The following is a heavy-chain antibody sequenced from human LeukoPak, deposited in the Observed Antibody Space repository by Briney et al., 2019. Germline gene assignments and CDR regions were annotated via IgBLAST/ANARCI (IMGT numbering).Heavy chain of an antibody. CDR2: INPNSGGT. CDR3: AATLVAAPLNWFDP. D-gene: IGHD2-15*01. J-gene: IGHJ5*02. V-gene: IGHV1-2*02. CDR1: GYNFTDYY. Sequence: ASVKVSCKASGYNFTDYYMHWVRQAPGQGLEWMGWINPNSGGTNYAQKFHGRVTMTRDTSIRTVHMEFNSLRSDDTAVYYCAATLVAAPLNWFDPWGQGTLVTVSS.